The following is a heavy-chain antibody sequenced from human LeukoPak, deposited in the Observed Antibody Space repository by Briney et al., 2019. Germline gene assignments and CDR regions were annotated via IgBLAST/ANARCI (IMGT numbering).Heavy chain of an antibody. J-gene: IGHJ6*02. V-gene: IGHV3-33*01. CDR2: IWYDGSNK. D-gene: IGHD2-2*02. Sequence: GGSLRLSCAASGFTFSSYGMPWVRQAPGKGLEWVAVIWYDGSNKYYADSVKGRFTISRDNSKNTLYLQMNSLRAEDTAVYYCARVLDGVVPAAIRHYYYGMDVWGQGTTVTVSS. CDR1: GFTFSSYG. CDR3: ARVLDGVVPAAIRHYYYGMDV.